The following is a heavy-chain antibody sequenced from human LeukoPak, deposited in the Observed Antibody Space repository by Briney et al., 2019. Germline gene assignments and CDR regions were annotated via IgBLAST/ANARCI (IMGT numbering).Heavy chain of an antibody. CDR1: GGSISSYY. CDR3: AREGRYYYDSSGYFDY. J-gene: IGHJ4*02. Sequence: SETLSLTCTVSGGSISSYYWSWIRQPAGKGLEWIGRIYTSGSTNYNPSLKSRVTMSVDTSKNQCSPNLSSVTGAGTAVYYCAREGRYYYDSSGYFDYWGQGTLVTVSS. CDR2: IYTSGST. V-gene: IGHV4-4*07. D-gene: IGHD3-22*01.